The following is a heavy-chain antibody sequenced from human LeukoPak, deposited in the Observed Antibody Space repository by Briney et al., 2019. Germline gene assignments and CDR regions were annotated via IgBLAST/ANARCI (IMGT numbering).Heavy chain of an antibody. CDR2: IYYSGST. Sequence: SETLSLTCTVSGGSISSYYWSWIRRPPGKGLEWIGYIYYSGSTNYNPSLKSRVTISVDTSKNQFSLKLSSVTAADTAVYYCARARYCSGGSCYSGAFDIWGQGTMVTVSS. J-gene: IGHJ3*02. CDR1: GGSISSYY. D-gene: IGHD2-15*01. CDR3: ARARYCSGGSCYSGAFDI. V-gene: IGHV4-59*01.